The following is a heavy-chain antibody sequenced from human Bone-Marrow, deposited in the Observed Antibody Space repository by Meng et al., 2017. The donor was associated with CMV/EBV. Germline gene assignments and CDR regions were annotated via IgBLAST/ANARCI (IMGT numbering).Heavy chain of an antibody. CDR2: IYYSGST. CDR3: ARWGGFLEWLLFDY. J-gene: IGHJ4*02. D-gene: IGHD3-3*01. V-gene: IGHV4-59*01. Sequence: GSLRLSCTASGGSISSYYWSWIRQPPGKGLEWIGYIYYSGSTNYNPSLKSRVTISVDTSKNQFSLKLSSVTAADTAVYYCARWGGFLEWLLFDYWGQGTLVTVSS. CDR1: GGSISSYY.